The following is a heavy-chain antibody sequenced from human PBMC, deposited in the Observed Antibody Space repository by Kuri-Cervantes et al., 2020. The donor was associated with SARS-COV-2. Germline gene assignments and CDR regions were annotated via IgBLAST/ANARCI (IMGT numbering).Heavy chain of an antibody. Sequence: GESLKISCAASGFTFSSYAMSWVRQAPGKGLEWVSAISGSGGSTYYADSVKGRFTISRDNSKNTLYLQMKSLRAEDTAVYYCAKDSPEIVVVPAAPLYFDLWGRGTLVTVSS. V-gene: IGHV3-23*01. J-gene: IGHJ2*01. CDR2: ISGSGGST. CDR3: AKDSPEIVVVPAAPLYFDL. D-gene: IGHD2-2*01. CDR1: GFTFSSYA.